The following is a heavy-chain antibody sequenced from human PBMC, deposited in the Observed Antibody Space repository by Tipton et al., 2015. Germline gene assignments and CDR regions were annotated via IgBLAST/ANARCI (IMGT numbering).Heavy chain of an antibody. V-gene: IGHV3-48*03. CDR3: ARGTGPTYYYGMDV. Sequence: SLRLSCAASGFTLLTHEMTWVRQAPGKGLEWISYLSTLGDTIYYADSVKGRFTISRDNAKNSLYLQMNSLRAEDTAVYYCARGTGPTYYYGMDVWGQGTTVTVSS. D-gene: IGHD1-1*01. J-gene: IGHJ6*02. CDR1: GFTLLTHE. CDR2: LSTLGDTI.